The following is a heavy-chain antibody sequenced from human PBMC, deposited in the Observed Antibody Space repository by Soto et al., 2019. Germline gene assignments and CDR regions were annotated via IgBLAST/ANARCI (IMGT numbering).Heavy chain of an antibody. CDR2: INAGNGNT. D-gene: IGHD6-13*01. V-gene: IGHV1-3*01. CDR3: ARPASSLDYYYGMDV. CDR1: GYTFTSYA. J-gene: IGHJ6*02. Sequence: QVQLVQSGAEVKKPGASVKVSGKASGYTFTSYAMHWVRQAPGQRLEWMGWINAGNGNTKYSQKFQGRVTITRDTSASTAYMELSSLRSEDTAVYYCARPASSLDYYYGMDVWGQGTTVTVSS.